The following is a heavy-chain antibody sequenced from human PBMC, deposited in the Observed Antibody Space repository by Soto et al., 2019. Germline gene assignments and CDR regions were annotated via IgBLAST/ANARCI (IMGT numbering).Heavy chain of an antibody. CDR1: VYSFTSYW. J-gene: IGHJ6*02. CDR3: ARLTRIGATVDYYYYGMDV. CDR2: IYPGGSDT. Sequence: GQYLKISCKLCVYSFTSYWIVCVLQLPVKVLDCMGIIYPGGSDTRYSPSFQGLVTISTDKSINTAYLQWSSLKASDTAMYYCARLTRIGATVDYYYYGMDVWGQGTTVTVSS. D-gene: IGHD6-13*01. V-gene: IGHV5-51*01.